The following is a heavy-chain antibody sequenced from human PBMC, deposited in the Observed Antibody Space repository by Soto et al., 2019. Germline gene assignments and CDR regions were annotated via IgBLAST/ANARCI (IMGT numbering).Heavy chain of an antibody. CDR3: AHAGDYDLLTFGH. J-gene: IGHJ4*02. Sequence: QITLKESGPTLVRPAQTLTLTCAFSGFSLTTYDMGVAWIRQPPGKALEWPALIYWDDDKRYSPSLKDRLAISKDTSRNQVVLTITNMYPGDTATYFFAHAGDYDLLTFGHWGPGTLVTVSS. CDR1: GFSLTTYDMG. CDR2: IYWDDDK. D-gene: IGHD4-17*01. V-gene: IGHV2-5*02.